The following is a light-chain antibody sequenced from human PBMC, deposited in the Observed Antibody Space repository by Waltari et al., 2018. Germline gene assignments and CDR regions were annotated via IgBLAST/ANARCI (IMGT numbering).Light chain of an antibody. CDR1: ESIVVW. CDR3: LQYNSYPWT. CDR2: KAS. J-gene: IGKJ1*01. V-gene: IGKV1-5*03. Sequence: DIQVTPSPSTLSASVADRGTIPCRASESIVVWFAWYQQKPGKAPRLLIYKASYLESGGPSRFSGSASGTAFTLTISSLQADDFATYYCLQYNSYPWTFGQGTTVEIK.